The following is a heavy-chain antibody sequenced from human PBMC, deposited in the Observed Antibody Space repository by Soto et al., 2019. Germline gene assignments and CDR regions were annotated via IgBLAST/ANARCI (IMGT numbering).Heavy chain of an antibody. V-gene: IGHV4-59*08. CDR1: GGSISSYY. CDR2: IYYSGST. CDR3: ARLGGYYQAFDQ. J-gene: IGHJ4*02. Sequence: PSETLSLTCTVSGGSISSYYWSWIRQPPGKGLEWIGNIYYSGSTTYHPSLKSRVTISVDTSKNQFSLNLTSVTAADTAVYYCARLGGYYQAFDQWGQGSLVTVSS. D-gene: IGHD3-22*01.